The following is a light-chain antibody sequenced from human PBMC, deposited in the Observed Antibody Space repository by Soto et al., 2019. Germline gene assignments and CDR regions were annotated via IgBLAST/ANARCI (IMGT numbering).Light chain of an antibody. CDR3: QQSYSTPFT. V-gene: IGKV1-39*01. Sequence: DIQLTQSPSSLSASVGDRVTITCRTSQSIRSSLTWYQQKPGKAPNLLIYAASRLQSGVPSRFSGSGSGTDFTLTISSLQPADFATYYCQQSYSTPFTFGPGTKVDIK. CDR2: AAS. CDR1: QSIRSS. J-gene: IGKJ3*01.